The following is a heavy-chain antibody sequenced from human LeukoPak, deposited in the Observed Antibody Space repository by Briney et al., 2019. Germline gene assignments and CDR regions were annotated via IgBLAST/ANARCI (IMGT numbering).Heavy chain of an antibody. CDR2: ISASGTGT. CDR3: ANTANWGRSNDAFDI. Sequence: PGGSLRLSCAASGFTFNNYAMSWVRQAPGKGLEWVSAISASGTGTYYADSVKGRFTISRDNSKGTLYLQVNSLRAEDTAIYYCANTANWGRSNDAFDIWGQGTMVTVSS. V-gene: IGHV3-23*01. CDR1: GFTFNNYA. J-gene: IGHJ3*02. D-gene: IGHD7-27*01.